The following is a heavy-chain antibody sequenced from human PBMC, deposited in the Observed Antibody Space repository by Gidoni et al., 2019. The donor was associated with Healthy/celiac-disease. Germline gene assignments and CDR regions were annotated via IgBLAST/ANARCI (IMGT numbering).Heavy chain of an antibody. J-gene: IGHJ6*02. CDR3: ARDFTIFGDYGIDV. CDR1: GFTVSSNY. D-gene: IGHD3-3*01. V-gene: IGHV3-66*01. CDR2: IYDGGST. Sequence: EVQLVVSGGRLVQPGGPLSLPCAASGFTVSSNYMSWGRQAPGKGLEWVSVIYDGGSTYYADSGKGRFTISRDNSKNTLYLQMNSLRAEDTAVYYCARDFTIFGDYGIDVWGQGTTVTVSS.